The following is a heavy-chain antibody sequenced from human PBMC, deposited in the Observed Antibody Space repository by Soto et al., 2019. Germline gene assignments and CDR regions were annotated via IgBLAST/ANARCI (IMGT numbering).Heavy chain of an antibody. CDR2: IWYDGSNK. D-gene: IGHD2-2*01. Sequence: QVQLVESGGGVVQPGRSLRLSCAASGFTFSSYGMHWVRQAPGKGLEWVAVIWYDGSNKYYADSVKDRFTISRDNSKNTLYLQMNSLRAEDTAVYYCARDGGYCSSTSCYAYYFDYWGQGTLVTVSS. CDR1: GFTFSSYG. V-gene: IGHV3-33*01. J-gene: IGHJ4*02. CDR3: ARDGGYCSSTSCYAYYFDY.